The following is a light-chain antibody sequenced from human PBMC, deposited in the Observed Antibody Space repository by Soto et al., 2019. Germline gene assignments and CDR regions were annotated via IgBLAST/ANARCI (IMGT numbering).Light chain of an antibody. V-gene: IGKV1-6*01. CDR3: LQDYNYPLT. J-gene: IGKJ4*01. CDR1: QDIRTD. Sequence: AIQMTQSPSSLPASVGDRVTITCRASQDIRTDLAWYQQKPGKAPKLLIYVASSLQSGVPSRFSVSGSGTDFTLTISSLQPEDFATYYCLQDYNYPLTFGGGTKVDIK. CDR2: VAS.